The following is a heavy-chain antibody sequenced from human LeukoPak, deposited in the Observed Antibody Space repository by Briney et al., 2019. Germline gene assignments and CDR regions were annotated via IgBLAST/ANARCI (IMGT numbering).Heavy chain of an antibody. CDR2: ISGSGGST. Sequence: PGGSLRLSCAASGFTFSSYAMSWVRQAPGKGLEWVSAISGSGGSTYYADSVKGRFTISRDNSKNTLYLQMNSLRAEDTAVYYCARVTYYYDSSGYWNPFRYNWFDPWGQGTLVTVSS. CDR3: ARVTYYYDSSGYWNPFRYNWFDP. J-gene: IGHJ5*02. V-gene: IGHV3-23*01. CDR1: GFTFSSYA. D-gene: IGHD3-22*01.